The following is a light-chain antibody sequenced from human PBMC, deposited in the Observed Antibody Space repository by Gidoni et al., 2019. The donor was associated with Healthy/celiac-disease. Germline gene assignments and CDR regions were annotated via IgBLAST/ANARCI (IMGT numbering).Light chain of an antibody. CDR2: QGS. CDR1: SSDVGSYNL. J-gene: IGLJ3*02. V-gene: IGLV2-23*01. Sequence: QSALTQPASVSGSPGPSITISCTGTSSDVGSYNLVSWYQQQPGKAPKLMIYQGSKRPSGVSTRFSGSKSGNTASLTISGLQAEDEADYYCCSYAGSSTWVFGGGTKLTVI. CDR3: CSYAGSSTWV.